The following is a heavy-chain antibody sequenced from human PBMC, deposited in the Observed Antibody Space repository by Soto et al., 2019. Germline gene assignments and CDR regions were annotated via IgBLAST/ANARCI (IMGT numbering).Heavy chain of an antibody. CDR1: GFSFSSFA. D-gene: IGHD2-8*01. CDR2: ISGSAACT. J-gene: IGHJ6*02. V-gene: IGHV3-23*01. CDR3: AKTRGPKIYAISVYGMDV. Sequence: EVQLLESGGGFIHPGGSLRLSCAASGFSFSSFAMNWVRQAPGKGLEWFSIISGSAACTFYADSVKGRFTISRDNSKSTLYLQINSMRAADTAVYYYAKTRGPKIYAISVYGMDVWGHGSTVTVSS.